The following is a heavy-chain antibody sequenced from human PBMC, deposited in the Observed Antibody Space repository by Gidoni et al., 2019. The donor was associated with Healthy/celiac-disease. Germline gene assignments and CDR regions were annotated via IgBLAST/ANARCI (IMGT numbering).Heavy chain of an antibody. J-gene: IGHJ3*02. CDR2: ISRSSITL. Sequence: EGQREESGGGLVQQGRSRRRACAASGVSVSSYSMNWVRQAPGKVLEWVSYISRSSITLYYADPVKVRFTISRDHANISLYLQMNSLCAEDTAVYYCARVDGVAGTVYAAFDIWGQGPMVTVSS. V-gene: IGHV3-48*01. CDR1: GVSVSSYS. CDR3: ARVDGVAGTVYAAFDI. D-gene: IGHD6-19*01.